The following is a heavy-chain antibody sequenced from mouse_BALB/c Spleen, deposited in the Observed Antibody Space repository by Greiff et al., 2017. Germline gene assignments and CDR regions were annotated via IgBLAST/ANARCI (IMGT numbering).Heavy chain of an antibody. CDR2: IYPGDGDT. J-gene: IGHJ4*01. D-gene: IGHD2-3*01. Sequence: VQLQQSGPELVKPGASVKISCKASGYAFSSSWMNWVKQRPGQGLEWIGRIYPGDGDTNYNGKFKGKATLTADKSSSTAYMQLSSLTSVDSAVYFCAREGYDGYYIYAMDYWGQGTSVTVSS. CDR3: AREGYDGYYIYAMDY. V-gene: IGHV1-82*01. CDR1: GYAFSSSW.